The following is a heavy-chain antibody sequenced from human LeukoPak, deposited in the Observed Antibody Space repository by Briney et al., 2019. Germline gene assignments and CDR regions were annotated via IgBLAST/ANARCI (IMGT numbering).Heavy chain of an antibody. Sequence: QAPXXXLEXVAVIWYYGSNKYYADSVKGRFTISRDNSKNTLYLQMNSLRAEDTAVYYCAREGRVVQDAFDIWGQGTMVTVSS. CDR2: IWYYGSNK. V-gene: IGHV3-33*01. CDR3: AREGRVVQDAFDI. D-gene: IGHD3-3*01. J-gene: IGHJ3*02.